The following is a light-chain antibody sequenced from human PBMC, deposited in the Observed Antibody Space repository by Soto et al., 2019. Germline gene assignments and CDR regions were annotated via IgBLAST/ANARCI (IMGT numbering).Light chain of an antibody. Sequence: QSVLTQPPSASGTPGQRVTISCSGRGSSIGTNTVNWYRQLPGPAPQLLIYCNNQRPSWVPDRFSGAKSGTSASLGISGLQSEDEADYYCAAWDGSLNNVIFGGGTKVTVL. CDR1: GSSIGTNT. J-gene: IGLJ2*01. CDR2: CNN. CDR3: AAWDGSLNNVI. V-gene: IGLV1-44*01.